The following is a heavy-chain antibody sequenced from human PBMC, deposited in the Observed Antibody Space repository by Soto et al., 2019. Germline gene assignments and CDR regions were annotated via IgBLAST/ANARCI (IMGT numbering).Heavy chain of an antibody. CDR1: GYTFTSYG. CDR3: ARDKSLWFGELYWFDP. Sequence: ASVKVSCKASGYTFTSYGISWVRQAPGQGLEWMGWISAYNGNTNYAQKLQGRVTMTTDTSTSTAYMELRSLRSDDTAVYYCARDKSLWFGELYWFDPWGQGTLVTVSS. CDR2: ISAYNGNT. J-gene: IGHJ5*02. D-gene: IGHD3-10*01. V-gene: IGHV1-18*01.